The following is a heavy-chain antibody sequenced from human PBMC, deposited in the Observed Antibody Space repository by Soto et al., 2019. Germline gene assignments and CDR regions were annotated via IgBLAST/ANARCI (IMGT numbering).Heavy chain of an antibody. Sequence: GGSLRLSCAASGFTFSDYGMHWVRQAPGKGLEWVAVISYDGSNKYYADSVKGRFSISRDNSKNTLYLQMNSLRAEDTAVYYCAKALDSSAYYFPLDYWGQGTLVTVSS. CDR1: GFTFSDYG. CDR2: ISYDGSNK. V-gene: IGHV3-30*18. J-gene: IGHJ4*02. CDR3: AKALDSSAYYFPLDY. D-gene: IGHD3-22*01.